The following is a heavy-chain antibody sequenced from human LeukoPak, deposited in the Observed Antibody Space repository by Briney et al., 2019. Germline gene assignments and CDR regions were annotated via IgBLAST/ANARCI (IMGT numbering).Heavy chain of an antibody. CDR1: GYTFTGYY. D-gene: IGHD5-24*01. J-gene: IGHJ4*02. Sequence: APVKVSCKASGYTFTGYYMHWVRQAPGQGLEWMGWINPNSGGTNYAQKFQGRVTMTRDTSISTAYMELSRLRSDDTAVYYCARDRGSLVEMATGAFYYFDYWGQGTQVTVSS. CDR2: INPNSGGT. CDR3: ARDRGSLVEMATGAFYYFDY. V-gene: IGHV1-2*02.